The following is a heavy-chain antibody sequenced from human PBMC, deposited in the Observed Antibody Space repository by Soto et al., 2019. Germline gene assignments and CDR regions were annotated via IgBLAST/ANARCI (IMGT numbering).Heavy chain of an antibody. Sequence: PSQTLSLTCAISGDSVSSNSVVWNWIRQSPSRGLEWLGRTYYRSKWSTDYAGSVKSRITIYSDTSKNQFSLQLNSVTPEDTAVYYCARGMLVISTSGLDYWGQGTLVTVSS. D-gene: IGHD3-22*01. CDR3: ARGMLVISTSGLDY. CDR2: TYYRSKWST. J-gene: IGHJ4*02. CDR1: GDSVSSNSVV. V-gene: IGHV6-1*01.